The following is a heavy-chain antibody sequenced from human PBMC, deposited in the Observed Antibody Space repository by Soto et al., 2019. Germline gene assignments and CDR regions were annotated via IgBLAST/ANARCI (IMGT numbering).Heavy chain of an antibody. V-gene: IGHV1-2*04. CDR2: INPNSGGT. D-gene: IGHD3-22*01. J-gene: IGHJ3*02. Sequence: ASVKVSCKASGYTFTGYYMHWVRQASGQGHEWMGWINPNSGGTTYAQKFQGWATLTRDTTISTAYMELSRLRDDDTAVYYCARDQTPRYYHDTRPRAFEIWGQGTMVTVS. CDR1: GYTFTGYY. CDR3: ARDQTPRYYHDTRPRAFEI.